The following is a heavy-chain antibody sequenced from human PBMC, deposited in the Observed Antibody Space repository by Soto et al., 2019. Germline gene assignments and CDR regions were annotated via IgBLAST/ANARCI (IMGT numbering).Heavy chain of an antibody. CDR3: ARDIAAAGFDD. CDR1: GGSISSYY. V-gene: IGHV4-59*01. J-gene: IGHJ4*02. Sequence: SETLSLTCTVSGGSISSYYWSWIRQPPGKGLEWIGYIYYSGSTNYNPSLNSRVTISVDTSKNQFSLKLSSVTAADTAVYYCARDIAAAGFDDWGQGTRVIVSS. CDR2: IYYSGST. D-gene: IGHD6-13*01.